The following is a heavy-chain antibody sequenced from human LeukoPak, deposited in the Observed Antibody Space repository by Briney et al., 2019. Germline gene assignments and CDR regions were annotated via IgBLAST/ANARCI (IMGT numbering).Heavy chain of an antibody. CDR1: GCTFSSYG. Sequence: GGSLRLSCAGSGCTFSSYGRHWVRQAPGKGLERVAVIWYDGSNKYYADSVKGRFTISRDNSKNTLYLQMNSLRAEDTAVYYCARGRWLQLVSEYYFDYWGQGTLVTVSS. CDR2: IWYDGSNK. D-gene: IGHD5-24*01. CDR3: ARGRWLQLVSEYYFDY. V-gene: IGHV3-33*01. J-gene: IGHJ4*02.